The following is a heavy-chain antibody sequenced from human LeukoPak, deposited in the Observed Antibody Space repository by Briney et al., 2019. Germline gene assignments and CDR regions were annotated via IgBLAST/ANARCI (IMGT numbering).Heavy chain of an antibody. J-gene: IGHJ3*02. CDR3: ARAGYFDWLSDAFDI. CDR1: GGSISSGGYY. CDR2: IYHSGST. Sequence: PSETLSLTCTVSGGSISSGGYYWSWIRQPPGKGLEWIGYIYHSGSTYYNPSLKSRVTISVDRSKNQFSLKLSSVTAADTAVYYCARAGYFDWLSDAFDIWGQGTMVTVSS. V-gene: IGHV4-30-2*01. D-gene: IGHD3-9*01.